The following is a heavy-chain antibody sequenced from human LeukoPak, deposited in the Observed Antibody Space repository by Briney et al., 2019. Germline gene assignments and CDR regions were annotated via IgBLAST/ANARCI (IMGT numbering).Heavy chain of an antibody. CDR3: ARESVAGTAYYFDY. J-gene: IGHJ4*02. D-gene: IGHD6-19*01. V-gene: IGHV1-2*04. CDR2: INPNSGGT. Sequence: ASVKVSCKASGYSFTSYGISWVRQAPGQGLEWMGWINPNSGGTNYAQKFQGWVTMTRDTSISTAYMELSRLRSDDTAVYYCARESVAGTAYYFDYWGQGTLVTVSS. CDR1: GYSFTSYG.